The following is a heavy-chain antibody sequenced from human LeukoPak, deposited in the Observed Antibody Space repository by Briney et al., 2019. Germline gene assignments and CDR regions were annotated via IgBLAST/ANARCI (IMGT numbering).Heavy chain of an antibody. J-gene: IGHJ4*02. CDR2: IYSGDSDT. D-gene: IGHD6-19*01. CDR1: GYYFTNYW. V-gene: IGHV5-51*01. CDR3: ARAPQFSSGWYGPFDY. Sequence: GESLKIPCKGSGYYFTNYWIGWIRQMPGKGLEWMGIIYSGDSDTRYSPSFQGQVTISADKSISTAYLQWSSLKASDTAMYYCARAPQFSSGWYGPFDYWGQGSLVTVSS.